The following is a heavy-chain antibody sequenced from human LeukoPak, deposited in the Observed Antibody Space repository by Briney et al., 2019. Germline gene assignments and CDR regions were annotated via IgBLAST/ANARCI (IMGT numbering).Heavy chain of an antibody. CDR2: ISSSSSYI. CDR1: GFKFSSYW. Sequence: PGGSLRLSCAVSGFKFSSYWMNWVRQVPGKGLEWVSSISSSSSYIYYADSVKGRFTISRDNAKNSLYLQMNSLRAEDTAVYYCARDSGGNFYDGTDYWGQGTLVTVSS. D-gene: IGHD2-15*01. J-gene: IGHJ4*02. CDR3: ARDSGGNFYDGTDY. V-gene: IGHV3-21*01.